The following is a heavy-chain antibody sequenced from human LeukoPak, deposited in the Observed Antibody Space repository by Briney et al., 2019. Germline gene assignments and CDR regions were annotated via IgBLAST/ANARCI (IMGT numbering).Heavy chain of an antibody. CDR3: AKGGSSSWDFFDY. CDR2: IRYDANIE. J-gene: IGHJ4*02. Sequence: PGGSLRLSCAASGFSFRSYGMHWVRQAPGKGLEWVAFIRYDANIEYYADSVKGRFTISRDNSKNMLFLQTNSLRAVDTAVYYCAKGGSSSWDFFDYWGQGTLVTVSS. D-gene: IGHD6-13*01. CDR1: GFSFRSYG. V-gene: IGHV3-30*02.